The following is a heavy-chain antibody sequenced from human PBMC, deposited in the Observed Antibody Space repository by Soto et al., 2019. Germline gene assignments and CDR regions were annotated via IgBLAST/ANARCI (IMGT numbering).Heavy chain of an antibody. D-gene: IGHD3-10*01. CDR1: GGSISSYY. CDR2: IYYSGST. CDR3: ARDSKSRGYGMDV. Sequence: QVQLQESGPGLVKPSETLSLTCTVSGGSISSYYWSWIRQPPGKGLEWIGYIYYSGSTNYNPSLKSRVTISVDTSKNQLSLKLSSVTAADTAVYYCARDSKSRGYGMDVWGQGTTVTVSS. J-gene: IGHJ6*02. V-gene: IGHV4-59*01.